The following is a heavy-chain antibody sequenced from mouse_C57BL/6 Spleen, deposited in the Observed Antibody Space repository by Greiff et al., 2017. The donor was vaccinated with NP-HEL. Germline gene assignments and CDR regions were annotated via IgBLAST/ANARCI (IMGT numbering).Heavy chain of an antibody. CDR1: GFTFTDYY. CDR2: IRNKANGYTT. J-gene: IGHJ1*03. CDR3: ARLYDGYPYWYFDV. D-gene: IGHD2-3*01. V-gene: IGHV7-3*01. Sequence: EVKVVESGGGLVQPGGSLSLSCAASGFTFTDYYMSWVRQPPGKALEWLGFIRNKANGYTTEYSASVKGRFTISRDNSQSILYLQMNALRAEDSATYYCARLYDGYPYWYFDVWGTGTTVTVSS.